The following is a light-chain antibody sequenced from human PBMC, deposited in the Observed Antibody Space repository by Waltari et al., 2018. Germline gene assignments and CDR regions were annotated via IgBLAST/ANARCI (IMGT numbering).Light chain of an antibody. CDR3: QQYNNWQIT. V-gene: IGKV3-15*01. J-gene: IGKJ4*01. CDR1: QSVGYN. Sequence: EVVMTQSPATLSVSPGERVTLSCRASQSVGYNLAWFQQQPGQAPRLLIYGASTRATDIPDRFSGSGSGTAFTHTISSLQSEDFANYYCQQYNNWQITFGGGTKLEI. CDR2: GAS.